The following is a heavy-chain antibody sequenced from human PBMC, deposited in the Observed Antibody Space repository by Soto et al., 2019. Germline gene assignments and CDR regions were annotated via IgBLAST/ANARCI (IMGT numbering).Heavy chain of an antibody. V-gene: IGHV1-69*15. D-gene: IGHD5-12*01. CDR3: AKDGGADGYFGNWLDP. J-gene: IGHJ5*02. CDR2: IIPIFGTT. Sequence: QVHLVQSGAEVKKPGSSVNVSCKASGGTFSNYAITWVRQAPGQGLEWVGRIIPIFGTTNVAQKFQGRVTITADESTTTAYMELSDLRSDDTAVYYCAKDGGADGYFGNWLDPWGQGTLVTVSS. CDR1: GGTFSNYA.